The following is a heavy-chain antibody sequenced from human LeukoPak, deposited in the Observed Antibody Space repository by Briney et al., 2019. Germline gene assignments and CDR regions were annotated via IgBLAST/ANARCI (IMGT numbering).Heavy chain of an antibody. D-gene: IGHD1-26*01. CDR2: ISWNSGSI. J-gene: IGHJ6*02. CDR3: AKISGSYYVPSLYYYGMDV. Sequence: PGRSLRLSCAASGFTFDDYAMHWVRQAPGKGLEWVSGISWNSGSIGYADSVKGRFTISRDNAKNSLYLQMNSLRAEDTAVYYCAKISGSYYVPSLYYYGMDVWGQGTTVTVSS. CDR1: GFTFDDYA. V-gene: IGHV3-9*01.